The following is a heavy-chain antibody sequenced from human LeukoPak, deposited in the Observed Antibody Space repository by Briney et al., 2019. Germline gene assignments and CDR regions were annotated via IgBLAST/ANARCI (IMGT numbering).Heavy chain of an antibody. V-gene: IGHV3-9*01. CDR2: ISWNSGII. D-gene: IGHD3-22*01. CDR3: TKDRLFLHDALDI. CDR1: GFTFDDHA. J-gene: IGHJ3*02. Sequence: GGSLRLSCAASGFTFDDHAMHWVRQAPGEGLEWVAGISWNSGIIDYADSVKGRFTISRDNAKNSLYLQMNSLRAEDTAFYYCTKDRLFLHDALDIWGQGTMVTVSS.